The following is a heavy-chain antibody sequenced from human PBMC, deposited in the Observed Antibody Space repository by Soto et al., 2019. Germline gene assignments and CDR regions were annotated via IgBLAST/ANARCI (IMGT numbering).Heavy chain of an antibody. J-gene: IGHJ1*01. D-gene: IGHD6-6*01. V-gene: IGHV3-53*01. CDR3: AKDLAPQYSSSFQH. CDR2: IYSGGST. CDR1: GFTVSSNY. Sequence: GGSLRLSCAASGFTVSSNYMSWVRQAPGKGLEWVSVIYSGGSTYYADSVKGRFTISRDNSKNTLYLQMNSLRAEDTAVYYCAKDLAPQYSSSFQHWGQGTLVTVSS.